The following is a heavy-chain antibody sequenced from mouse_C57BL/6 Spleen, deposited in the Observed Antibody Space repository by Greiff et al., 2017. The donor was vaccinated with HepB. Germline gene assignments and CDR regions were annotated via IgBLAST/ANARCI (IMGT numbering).Heavy chain of an antibody. CDR3: ARGLTGAYYYAMDY. V-gene: IGHV7-1*01. Sequence: VKLMESGGGLVQSGRSLRLSCATSGFTFSDFYMEWVRQAPGKGLEWIAASRNKANDYTTEYSASVKGRFIVSRDTSQSILYLQMNALRAEDTAIYYCARGLTGAYYYAMDYWGQGTSVTVSS. CDR2: SRNKANDYTT. CDR1: GFTFSDFY. J-gene: IGHJ4*01. D-gene: IGHD4-1*01.